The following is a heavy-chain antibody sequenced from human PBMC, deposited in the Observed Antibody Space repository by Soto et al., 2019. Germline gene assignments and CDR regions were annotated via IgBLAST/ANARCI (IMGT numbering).Heavy chain of an antibody. J-gene: IGHJ6*02. CDR1: GGSGSSGDYD. CDR3: ARDYSNSLYYYYGMDV. D-gene: IGHD4-4*01. CDR2: IYYSGST. Sequence: SETLSFTGPITGGSGSSGDYDGSWIRKHPGKGLEWIGYIYYSGSTYYNPSLKSRVTISVDTSKNQFSLKLSSVTAADTAVYYCARDYSNSLYYYYGMDVWGQGTTVTVSS. V-gene: IGHV4-31*03.